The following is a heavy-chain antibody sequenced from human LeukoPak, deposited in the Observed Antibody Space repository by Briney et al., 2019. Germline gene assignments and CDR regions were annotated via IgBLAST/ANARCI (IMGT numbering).Heavy chain of an antibody. CDR3: ASYYYNILTAYYRDY. J-gene: IGHJ4*02. V-gene: IGHV3-48*01. Sequence: PGGSLRLSCAASGFTFSSYSMNWVRQAPGEGLEWVSYISSLSGTIYYADSVKGRFTISRDNAKNSVYLQMDSLRAEDTAVYYCASYYYNILTAYYRDYWGQGTLVTVSS. CDR1: GFTFSSYS. CDR2: ISSLSGTI. D-gene: IGHD3-9*01.